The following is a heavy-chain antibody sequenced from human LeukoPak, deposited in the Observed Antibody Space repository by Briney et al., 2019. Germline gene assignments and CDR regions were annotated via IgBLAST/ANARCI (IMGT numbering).Heavy chain of an antibody. CDR3: ARDLNPDYYGSGSQYSHGMDV. CDR1: GGTFSSYA. Sequence: SVKVSCKASGGTFSSYAISWVRQAPGQGLEWMGGIIPIFGTANYAQKFQGRVTITADESTSTAYMELNSLRAEDTAVYYCARDLNPDYYGSGSQYSHGMDVWGRGTTVTVSS. V-gene: IGHV1-69*13. CDR2: IIPIFGTA. D-gene: IGHD3-10*01. J-gene: IGHJ6*04.